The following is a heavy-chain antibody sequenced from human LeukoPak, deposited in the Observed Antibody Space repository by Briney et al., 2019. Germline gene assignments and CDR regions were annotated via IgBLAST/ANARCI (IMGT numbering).Heavy chain of an antibody. Sequence: ETLSLTCTVSGGSISSYYWSWIRQPPGKGLEWIGYIYYSGSTNYNPSLKSRVTISVDTSKNQFSLKLSSVTAADTAVYYCARFAAAGNSDFDYWGQGTLVTVSS. V-gene: IGHV4-59*01. CDR2: IYYSGST. D-gene: IGHD6-13*01. CDR1: GGSISSYY. J-gene: IGHJ4*02. CDR3: ARFAAAGNSDFDY.